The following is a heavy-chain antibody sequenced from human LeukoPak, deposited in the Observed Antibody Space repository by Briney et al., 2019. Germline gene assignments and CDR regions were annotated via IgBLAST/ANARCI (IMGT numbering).Heavy chain of an antibody. CDR3: ARGPRRFLGLGAY. V-gene: IGHV4-38-2*01. CDR1: GYSISSGYY. Sequence: PSETLSLTCAVSGYSISSGYYWGWIRQPPGKGLEWIGEINHSGSTNYNPSLKSRVTISVDTSKNQFSLKLSSVTAADTAVYYCARGPRRFLGLGAYWGQGTLVTVSS. J-gene: IGHJ4*02. D-gene: IGHD3-16*01. CDR2: INHSGST.